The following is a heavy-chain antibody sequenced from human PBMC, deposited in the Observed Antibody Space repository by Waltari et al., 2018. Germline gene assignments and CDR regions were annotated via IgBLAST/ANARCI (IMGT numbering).Heavy chain of an antibody. V-gene: IGHV4-59*01. CDR1: GGSISSYY. Sequence: QVQLQESGPGLVKPSETLSLTCTVSGGSISSYYWSWIRQPPGKGLEWIGYIYYSGSTNYNPSLKSRVTISVDTSKNQFSLKLSSVTAADTAVYYCARGTDGYNWYYFDYWGQGTLVTDSS. J-gene: IGHJ4*02. CDR2: IYYSGST. CDR3: ARGTDGYNWYYFDY. D-gene: IGHD5-12*01.